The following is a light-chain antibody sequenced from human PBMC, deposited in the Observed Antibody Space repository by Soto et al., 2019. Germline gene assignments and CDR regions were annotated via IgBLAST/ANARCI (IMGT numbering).Light chain of an antibody. CDR2: GAS. CDR3: QQVYGHPPA. V-gene: IGKV1-9*01. Sequence: DIQLTQSPSFLSASVGAIVTITFLASQGISHYLAWYQQKPGKAPSLLMYGASTLQSGVPSRFSGSGSGTEFTLTISSLQPEDVATYFCQQVYGHPPAFGPGTRLEIK. CDR1: QGISHY. J-gene: IGKJ5*01.